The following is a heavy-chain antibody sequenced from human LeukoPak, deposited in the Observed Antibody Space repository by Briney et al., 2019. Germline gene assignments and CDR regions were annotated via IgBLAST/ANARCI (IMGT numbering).Heavy chain of an antibody. CDR1: GFTFSSYN. J-gene: IGHJ4*02. D-gene: IGHD1-26*01. V-gene: IGHV3-21*01. Sequence: GGSLRLSCVASGFTFSSYNMNWVRQAPGKGLEWVSSISSSSRYIYYTDSVKGRFTISRDNAKNSLYLQMDSLRAEDTAVYYCARDLSVGSKPDLGFDYWGQGTLVTVSS. CDR3: ARDLSVGSKPDLGFDY. CDR2: ISSSSRYI.